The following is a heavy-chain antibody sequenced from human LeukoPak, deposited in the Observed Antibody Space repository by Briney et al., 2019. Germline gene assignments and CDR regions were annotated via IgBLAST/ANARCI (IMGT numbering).Heavy chain of an antibody. CDR1: GGSITSSSYY. V-gene: IGHV4-61*02. J-gene: IGHJ3*02. Sequence: PSETLSLTCTVSGGSITSSSYYWSWIRQPAGKGLEWIGRIHTSGSSNYNSSPKGRVTISVDTSKNQFSLNLSSVTAADTAVYYCAREGWQWLVHAFDIWGQGTMVTVSS. D-gene: IGHD6-19*01. CDR3: AREGWQWLVHAFDI. CDR2: IHTSGSS.